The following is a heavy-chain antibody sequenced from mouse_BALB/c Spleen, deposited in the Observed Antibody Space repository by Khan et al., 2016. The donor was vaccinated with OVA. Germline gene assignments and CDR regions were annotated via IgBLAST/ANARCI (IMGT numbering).Heavy chain of an antibody. CDR1: GYTFTDYA. Sequence: QVQLKQSGPELVRPGVSVKISCKGSGYTFTDYAMYWVKQSHAKSLEWIGLISTYSGNTNYNQKFKGKATMTVDKSSSTAYMALARLTSEDSAISYCSRPAYDGYYDYWGQGTTLTVSS. V-gene: IGHV1S137*01. D-gene: IGHD2-3*01. J-gene: IGHJ2*01. CDR2: ISTYSGNT. CDR3: SRPAYDGYYDY.